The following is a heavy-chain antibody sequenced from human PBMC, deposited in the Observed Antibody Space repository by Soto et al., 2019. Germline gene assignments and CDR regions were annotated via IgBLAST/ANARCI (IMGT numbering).Heavy chain of an antibody. CDR2: ISSTSAYT. CDR3: ARQGVPLDWFDP. CDR1: GFTFGDYY. J-gene: IGHJ5*02. V-gene: IGHV3-11*06. D-gene: IGHD2-2*01. Sequence: GGSLRLSCAASGFTFGDYYMTLVRQAPGKGLEWISYISSTSAYTNYADSVKGRFTISRDNAKSSLFLQMNSVRVDDTAVYYCARQGVPLDWFDPWGQGTLVTVSS.